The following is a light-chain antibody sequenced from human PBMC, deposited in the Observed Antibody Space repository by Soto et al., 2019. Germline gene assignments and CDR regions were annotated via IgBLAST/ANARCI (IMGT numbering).Light chain of an antibody. V-gene: IGKV1-33*01. J-gene: IGKJ5*01. CDR1: QNINNY. CDR3: QQYENLPT. CDR2: DAS. Sequence: DTRKTQPPSSLSASLGVRVIITVQASQNINNYLNWYQQKPGRAPKLLIYDASNLEAGVPSRFRGSGSGTDFTFTISRLQPEDIATYYCQQYENLPTFGQGTRLEIK.